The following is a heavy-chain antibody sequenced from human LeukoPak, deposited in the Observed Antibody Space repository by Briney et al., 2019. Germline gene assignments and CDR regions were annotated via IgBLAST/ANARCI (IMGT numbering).Heavy chain of an antibody. J-gene: IGHJ2*01. CDR1: GGSISSGGYY. Sequence: SETLSLTCTVSGGSISSGGYYWSWIRQHPGKGLEWIGYIYYSGSTYYNPSLKSRVTISVDTSKNQFSLKLSSVTAADTAVYYCARNPNWGNWYFDPWGRGTLVTVSS. CDR3: ARNPNWGNWYFDP. V-gene: IGHV4-31*03. CDR2: IYYSGST. D-gene: IGHD7-27*01.